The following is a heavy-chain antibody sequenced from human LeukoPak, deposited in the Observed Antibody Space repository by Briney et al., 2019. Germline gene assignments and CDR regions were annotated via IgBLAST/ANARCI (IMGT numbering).Heavy chain of an antibody. CDR3: ARVNYNWNDRGAFDI. V-gene: IGHV3-7*01. D-gene: IGHD1-1*01. Sequence: GGSLRLSCAASGFTFSSYWMSWVRQAPGKGLEWVANIKQDGSEKYYVDSVKGRFTISRDNSKNTLYLQMNSLRAEDTAVYYCARVNYNWNDRGAFDIWGQGTMVTVSS. CDR1: GFTFSSYW. CDR2: IKQDGSEK. J-gene: IGHJ3*02.